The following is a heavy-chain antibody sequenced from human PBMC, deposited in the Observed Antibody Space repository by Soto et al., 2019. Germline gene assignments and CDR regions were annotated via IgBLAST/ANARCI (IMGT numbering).Heavy chain of an antibody. CDR2: IYYSGST. CDR1: GGNIGSSSYY. V-gene: IGHV4-39*01. J-gene: IGHJ4*02. D-gene: IGHD3-22*01. CDR3: ARPDDSSGYPHY. Sequence: PSETQSLTSTVSGGNIGSSSYYWGWIRQPPGKGLEWIGSIYYSGSTYYNPSLKSRVTISVDTSKNQFSLKLSSVTAADTAVYYCARPDDSSGYPHYWGQGTLVTVSS.